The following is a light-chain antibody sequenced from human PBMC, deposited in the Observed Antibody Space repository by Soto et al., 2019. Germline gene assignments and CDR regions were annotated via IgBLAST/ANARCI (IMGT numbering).Light chain of an antibody. V-gene: IGKV1-5*01. J-gene: IGKJ1*01. CDR1: QSISSW. Sequence: DIPMTQSPSSLSASVGDSVTISCRASQSISSWLAWYQQKPGKAPKLLIYDASSLESGVPSRFSGSGSGTEFTLTISSLQPDDFATYYCQQYNSYSSWTFGQGTKVDIK. CDR3: QQYNSYSSWT. CDR2: DAS.